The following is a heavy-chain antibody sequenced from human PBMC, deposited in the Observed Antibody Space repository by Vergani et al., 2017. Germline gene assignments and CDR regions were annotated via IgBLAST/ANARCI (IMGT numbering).Heavy chain of an antibody. Sequence: QVQLVQSGAEVKKPGASVKVSCKASGYTFTSYDINWVRQATGQGLEWMGWMNPNSGNTGYAQKFQGSVTMTRNNSISTAYMELSSLRSEDTAVYYCARGEVYCSCGSCYSWVIGDWGQGTLVTVSS. CDR3: ARGEVYCSCGSCYSWVIGD. CDR2: MNPNSGNT. CDR1: GYTFTSYD. D-gene: IGHD2-15*01. V-gene: IGHV1-8*01. J-gene: IGHJ4*02.